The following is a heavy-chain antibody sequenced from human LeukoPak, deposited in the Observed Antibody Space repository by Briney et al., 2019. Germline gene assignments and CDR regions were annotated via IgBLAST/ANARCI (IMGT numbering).Heavy chain of an antibody. V-gene: IGHV1-46*01. CDR3: ARDLGGDTAFVDY. Sequence: ASVKVSCKASGYTFTSCYMHWVRQAPGQGLEWMGIINPSGGSTSYAQKFQGRVTMTRDTSTSTVYMELSSLRSEDTAVYCCARDLGGDTAFVDYWGQGTLVTVSS. CDR1: GYTFTSCY. D-gene: IGHD5-18*01. CDR2: INPSGGST. J-gene: IGHJ4*02.